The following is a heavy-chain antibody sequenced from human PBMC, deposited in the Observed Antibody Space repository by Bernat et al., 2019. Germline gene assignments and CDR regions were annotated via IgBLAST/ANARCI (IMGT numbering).Heavy chain of an antibody. Sequence: QVQLVESGGGVVQPGRSLRLSCAASGFTFSSYAMHWVRQAPGKGLEGVAVISYDGSKKYYADSVKGRFTISRDNSKNTLYLQMNSLRAEDTAVYYCARDTFLGELLDYWGQGTLVTVSS. CDR1: GFTFSSYA. J-gene: IGHJ4*02. D-gene: IGHD3-10*01. V-gene: IGHV3-30-3*01. CDR3: ARDTFLGELLDY. CDR2: ISYDGSKK.